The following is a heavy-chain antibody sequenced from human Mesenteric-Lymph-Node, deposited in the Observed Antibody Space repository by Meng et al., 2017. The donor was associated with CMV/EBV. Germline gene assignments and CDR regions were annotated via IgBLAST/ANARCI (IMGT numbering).Heavy chain of an antibody. D-gene: IGHD2-2*02. J-gene: IGHJ6*02. Sequence: ASVKVSCKASGYTFTNSYIHWVRQAPGQGPEWMGIINPGGGRATYAQKLEGRVTMTTDTSTNTVYMELTSLKYEDTAVYYCARGSCSSTNCYNYYGMDVWGQGTTVTVSS. CDR2: INPGGGRA. V-gene: IGHV1-46*01. CDR1: GYTFTNSY. CDR3: ARGSCSSTNCYNYYGMDV.